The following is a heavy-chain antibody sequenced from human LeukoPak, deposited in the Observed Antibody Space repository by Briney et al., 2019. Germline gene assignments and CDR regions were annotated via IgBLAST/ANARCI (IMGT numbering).Heavy chain of an antibody. Sequence: GSVKVSCKASGYTFTSYYMHWVRQAPGQGLEWMGIINPSGGSTSYAQKFQGRVTMTRDTSTSTVYMELSSLRSEDTAVYYCARFAYCGGDCYSPNDAFDIWGQGTMVTVSS. J-gene: IGHJ3*02. CDR1: GYTFTSYY. CDR2: INPSGGST. D-gene: IGHD2-21*02. CDR3: ARFAYCGGDCYSPNDAFDI. V-gene: IGHV1-46*01.